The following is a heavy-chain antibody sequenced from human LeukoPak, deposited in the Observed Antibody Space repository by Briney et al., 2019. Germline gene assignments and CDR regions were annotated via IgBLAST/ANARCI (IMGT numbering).Heavy chain of an antibody. CDR1: GFTFSSYG. V-gene: IGHV3-30*02. J-gene: IGHJ6*03. Sequence: GGSLRLSCAASGFTFSSYGMHWVRQAPGKGLEWVAFIRYDGSYRYYTDSVKGRFTISRDNSKNTLYLQVNSLRAEDTAVYYCAKAPSLLWFGVHNYMDVWGKGTTVTVSS. CDR2: IRYDGSYR. D-gene: IGHD3-10*01. CDR3: AKAPSLLWFGVHNYMDV.